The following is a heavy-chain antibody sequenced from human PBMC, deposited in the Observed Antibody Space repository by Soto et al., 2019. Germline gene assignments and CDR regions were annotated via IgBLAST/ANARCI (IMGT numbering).Heavy chain of an antibody. D-gene: IGHD2-8*01. CDR2: ISIGTSTI. V-gene: IGHV3-48*02. J-gene: IGHJ5*02. CDR1: GFTFSSYS. Sequence: LRLSCAASGFTFSSYSMNWGRQAPGKGLEWVSYISIGTSTIYYADSVKGRFTISRDDAKNSLYLQRNSLRDEDTAVYYCARDNGMAGSFDPWGQGTLVTVSS. CDR3: ARDNGMAGSFDP.